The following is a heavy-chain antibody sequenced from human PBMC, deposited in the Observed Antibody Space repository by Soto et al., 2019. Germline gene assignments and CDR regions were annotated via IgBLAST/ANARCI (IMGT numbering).Heavy chain of an antibody. CDR1: GFTFTSSA. Sequence: AVKVSCKASGFTFTSSAVQWVRQARGQRLEWIGWIVVGSGNTNYAQKFQERVTITRDMSTSTAYMELSSLRSEDTAVYYCAAGGSSSWYYYYYGMDVWGQGTTVTVSS. J-gene: IGHJ6*02. CDR3: AAGGSSSWYYYYYGMDV. D-gene: IGHD6-13*01. V-gene: IGHV1-58*01. CDR2: IVVGSGNT.